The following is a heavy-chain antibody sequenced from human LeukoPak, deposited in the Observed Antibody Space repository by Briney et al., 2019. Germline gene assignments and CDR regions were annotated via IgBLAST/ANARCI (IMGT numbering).Heavy chain of an antibody. CDR3: ARAYGSGSYSGY. V-gene: IGHV5-10-1*01. D-gene: IGHD3-10*01. CDR1: GYSFTSYW. Sequence: GESLKISCKGSGYSFTSYWISWVRQMPGKGLEWMGRIDPSDSYTNYSPSFQCHVTISADKSISTAYLQWSSLKASDTAMYYCARAYGSGSYSGYWGQGTLVTVSS. J-gene: IGHJ4*02. CDR2: IDPSDSYT.